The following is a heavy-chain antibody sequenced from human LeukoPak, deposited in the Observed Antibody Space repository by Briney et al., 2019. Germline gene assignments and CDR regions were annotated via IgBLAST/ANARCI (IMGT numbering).Heavy chain of an antibody. D-gene: IGHD1-26*01. Sequence: SVKVSCKASGGTFSSYAISWVRQAPGQGLEWMGGIIPIFGTANYAQKFQGRVTITTDESTSTAYMELSSLRSEDTAVYYCARSVGATANDAFDTWGQGTMVTVSS. V-gene: IGHV1-69*05. J-gene: IGHJ3*02. CDR1: GGTFSSYA. CDR3: ARSVGATANDAFDT. CDR2: IIPIFGTA.